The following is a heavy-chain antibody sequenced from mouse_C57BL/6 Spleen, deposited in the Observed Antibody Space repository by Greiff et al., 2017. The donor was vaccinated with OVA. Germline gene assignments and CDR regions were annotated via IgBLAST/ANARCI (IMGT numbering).Heavy chain of an antibody. J-gene: IGHJ3*01. D-gene: IGHD1-1*01. CDR2: IDPSDSET. Sequence: QVQLQQSGAELVRPGSSVKLSCKASGYTFTSYWMHWVEQRPIQGLEWIGNIDPSDSETHYNQKFKDKATLTVDKSSSTAYMQLSSLTSEDSAVYYCARPYYGSSYWFAYWGQGTLVTVSA. CDR1: GYTFTSYW. V-gene: IGHV1-52*01. CDR3: ARPYYGSSYWFAY.